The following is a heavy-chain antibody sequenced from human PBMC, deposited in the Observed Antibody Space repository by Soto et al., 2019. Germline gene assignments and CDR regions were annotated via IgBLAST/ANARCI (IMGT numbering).Heavy chain of an antibody. CDR3: TRPYGDTTNWFDP. V-gene: IGHV3-73*02. J-gene: IGHJ5*02. D-gene: IGHD4-17*01. CDR2: IRSKANSYAT. Sequence: EVQLLESGGGLVQPGGSLKLSCAASGFTFSGSAMHWVRQASVKGLEWVGRIRSKANSYATAYAASVKGRFTISRDDSKNTAYLQMNSLKTEDPAVYYCTRPYGDTTNWFDPWGQGTLVTVSS. CDR1: GFTFSGSA.